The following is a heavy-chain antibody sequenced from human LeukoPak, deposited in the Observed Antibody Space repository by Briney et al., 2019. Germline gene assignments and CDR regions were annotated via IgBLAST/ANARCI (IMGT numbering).Heavy chain of an antibody. D-gene: IGHD2-2*01. CDR3: AKMGSIVVVPANDKAYYFDY. Sequence: GGSLRLSFAASGFTFSSFGMHWVRQAPGKGLEWAAFIPYDGSNKYYADSVKGRFTISRDNSKNTLYLQMNSLRAEDTAVYYCAKMGSIVVVPANDKAYYFDYWGQGTLVTVSS. V-gene: IGHV3-30*02. J-gene: IGHJ4*02. CDR2: IPYDGSNK. CDR1: GFTFSSFG.